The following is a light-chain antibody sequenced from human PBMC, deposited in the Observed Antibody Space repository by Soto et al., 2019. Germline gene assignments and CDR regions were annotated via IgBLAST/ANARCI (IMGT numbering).Light chain of an antibody. Sequence: QSALTQPASVSGSPGQSITISCTGTSSDVGSYNLVSWYQQHPGKAPKLLIYEVTKRPSGVSDRFSASKSGNTASLSISGLQAEDEADYYCCSYATGDSAVFGGGTKLTVL. V-gene: IGLV2-23*02. J-gene: IGLJ3*02. CDR3: CSYATGDSAV. CDR1: SSDVGSYNL. CDR2: EVT.